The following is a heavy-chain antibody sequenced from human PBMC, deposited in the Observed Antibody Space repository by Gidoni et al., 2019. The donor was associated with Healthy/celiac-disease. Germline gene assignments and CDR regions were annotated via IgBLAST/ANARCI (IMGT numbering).Heavy chain of an antibody. D-gene: IGHD6-13*01. J-gene: IGHJ4*02. CDR1: GCTFSSYA. Sequence: EVQLLESGGGLVQPGGSRRLSCAAPGCTFSSYAMSWVRQDPGKGLEWVSAISGSGGSTYYADSVKGRFTISRDNSKNTLYLQMNSLRAEDTAVYYCAKELVPYSSSWRFDYWGQGTLVTVSS. CDR2: ISGSGGST. CDR3: AKELVPYSSSWRFDY. V-gene: IGHV3-23*01.